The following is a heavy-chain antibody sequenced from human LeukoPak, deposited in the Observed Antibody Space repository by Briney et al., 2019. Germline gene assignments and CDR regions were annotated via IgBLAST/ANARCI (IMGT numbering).Heavy chain of an antibody. V-gene: IGHV3-21*01. J-gene: IGHJ4*02. Sequence: GGSLRLSCAASEFTFSSYSMKWVRQAPGKGLEWVSSISSSSSYIYYADSVKGRFTISRDNAKNSLYLRMSSLRDEDTAVYYCAQKGGTDHWGQGTLVTVSS. CDR2: ISSSSSYI. D-gene: IGHD2-15*01. CDR3: AQKGGTDH. CDR1: EFTFSSYS.